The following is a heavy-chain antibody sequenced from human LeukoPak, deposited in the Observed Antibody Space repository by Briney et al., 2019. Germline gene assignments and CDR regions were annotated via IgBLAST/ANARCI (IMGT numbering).Heavy chain of an antibody. CDR2: IHYSGST. CDR3: ARAPGYSSSWYGYNWFDP. J-gene: IGHJ5*02. Sequence: PSQTLSLTCTVSGGSISSGGYYWSWIRQHPGKGLEWIGDIHYSGSTYYNPSLKSRVTISVDTSKNQFSLKLSSVTAADTAVYYCARAPGYSSSWYGYNWFDPWGQGTLVTVSS. V-gene: IGHV4-31*03. CDR1: GGSISSGGYY. D-gene: IGHD6-13*01.